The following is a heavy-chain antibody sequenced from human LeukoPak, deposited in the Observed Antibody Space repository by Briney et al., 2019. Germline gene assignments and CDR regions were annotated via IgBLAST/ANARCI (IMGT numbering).Heavy chain of an antibody. CDR1: GFTFSYFW. V-gene: IGHV3-7*01. D-gene: IGHD3-22*01. CDR2: IKEDGSEK. J-gene: IGHJ4*02. CDR3: VREYYYNSSGYRALCY. Sequence: PGGSLRLSCAASGFTFSYFWMSWVRQAPGKGPEWVANIKEDGSEKYYVDSVKGRFTISRDNAKSSLYLQMSSLRAEDTAVYYCVREYYYNSSGYRALCYWGQGTLVTVSS.